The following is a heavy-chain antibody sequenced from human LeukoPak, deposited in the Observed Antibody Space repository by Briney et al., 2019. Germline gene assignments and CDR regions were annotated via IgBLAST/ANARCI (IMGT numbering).Heavy chain of an antibody. J-gene: IGHJ6*03. V-gene: IGHV1-18*01. CDR3: ARDNVWFGESYYYYYMDV. CDR2: ISAYNGNT. Sequence: ASVKVSCKASGYTFTSYGISWVRQAPGQGLEWMGWISAYNGNTNYAQKFQGRVTITRNTSISTAYMELSSLRSEDTAVYYCARDNVWFGESYYYYYMDVWGKGTTVTVSS. CDR1: GYTFTSYG. D-gene: IGHD3-10*01.